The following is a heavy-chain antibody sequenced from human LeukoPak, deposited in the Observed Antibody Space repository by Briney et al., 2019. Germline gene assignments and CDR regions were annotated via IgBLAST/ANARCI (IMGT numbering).Heavy chain of an antibody. D-gene: IGHD2-2*01. CDR2: INPNSGNT. V-gene: IGHV1-8*02. CDR1: GYTFTGYY. J-gene: IGHJ6*02. Sequence: ASVKVSCKASGYTFTGYYMHWVRQAPGQGLEWMGWINPNSGNTGYAQKFQGRVTMTRNTSISTAYMELSSLRSEDTAVYYCARWGGRYCSSTSCHRLYGMDVWGQGTTVTVSS. CDR3: ARWGGRYCSSTSCHRLYGMDV.